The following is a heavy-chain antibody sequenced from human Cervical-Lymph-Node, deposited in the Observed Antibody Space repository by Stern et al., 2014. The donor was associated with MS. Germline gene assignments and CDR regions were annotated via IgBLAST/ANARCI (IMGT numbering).Heavy chain of an antibody. J-gene: IGHJ4*01. CDR3: ARLAASNSGPFDY. D-gene: IGHD6-25*01. V-gene: IGHV4-59*01. CDR2: IYYTGST. Sequence: QVQLVQSGPGLVKASETLSLTCSVSGISTISNYWGWFRQSPGKGLEWIGNIYYTGSTNYNPSLKSRVTMSVDTSKNQFSVKVTSVTAADTAVYYCARLAASNSGPFDYWGQGTLVTVSS. CDR1: GISTISNY.